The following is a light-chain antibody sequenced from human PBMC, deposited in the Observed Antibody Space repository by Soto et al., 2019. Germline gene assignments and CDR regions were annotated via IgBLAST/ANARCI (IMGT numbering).Light chain of an antibody. Sequence: QSVLTQPPSASGTPGQRVTISCSGSSSNIGSNYVYWYQQLPGTAPKLLIYRNNQRPSGVPDRFSGSKSGTSASLAISGLRSEDEADYYCAAWDDSLSVHYVFGTGTKVNVL. CDR2: RNN. V-gene: IGLV1-47*01. J-gene: IGLJ1*01. CDR1: SSNIGSNY. CDR3: AAWDDSLSVHYV.